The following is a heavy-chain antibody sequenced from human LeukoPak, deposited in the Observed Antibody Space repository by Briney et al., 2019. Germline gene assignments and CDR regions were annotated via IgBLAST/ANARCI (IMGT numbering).Heavy chain of an antibody. Sequence: GASVKVSCKASGYTFTGFYIHWVRQAPGQGLQWMGWINPNSGGTNYAQEFEGRVTMTRDTSISTAYMELSGLRSDATAIYYCATLGDISGYYLRDYWGQGTLVTVSS. V-gene: IGHV1-2*02. CDR2: INPNSGGT. CDR1: GYTFTGFY. D-gene: IGHD3-22*01. CDR3: ATLGDISGYYLRDY. J-gene: IGHJ4*02.